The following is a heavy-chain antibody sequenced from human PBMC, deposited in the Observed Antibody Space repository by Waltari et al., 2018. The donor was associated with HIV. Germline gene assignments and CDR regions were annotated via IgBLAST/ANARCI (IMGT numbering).Heavy chain of an antibody. CDR2: ITSSGSSI. J-gene: IGHJ4*02. CDR3: ARDDDTSGWYLDY. V-gene: IGHV3-48*03. Sequence: DVQLVESGGGLVQPGGSLRLSCVASGFIFSRYEMSWVRQAPGKGLEWLSFITSSGSSINYAESVKGRFTISRDNANNSLYLHINNLRVEDTAVYYCARDDDTSGWYLDYWGQGALVTVSS. D-gene: IGHD6-19*01. CDR1: GFIFSRYE.